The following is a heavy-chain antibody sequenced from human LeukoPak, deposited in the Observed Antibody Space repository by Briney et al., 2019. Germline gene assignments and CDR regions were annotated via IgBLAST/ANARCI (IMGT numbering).Heavy chain of an antibody. CDR2: ISCSGGST. V-gene: IGHV3-23*01. J-gene: IGHJ5*02. CDR1: GFTFSSYA. D-gene: IGHD3-22*01. Sequence: QPGASLRLSCAASGFTFSSYAMSWVRQAPGKGLEWVSAISCSGGSTYYADSVKGRFTISRDNSKNTLYLQMNSLRAEDTAVYYCAKMGPNYYDSSGYSWFDPWGQGTLVTVSS. CDR3: AKMGPNYYDSSGYSWFDP.